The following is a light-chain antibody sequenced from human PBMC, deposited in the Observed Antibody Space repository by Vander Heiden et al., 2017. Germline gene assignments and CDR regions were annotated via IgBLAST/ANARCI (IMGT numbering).Light chain of an antibody. CDR3: QQYGSSPLT. V-gene: IGKV3D-20*01. CDR2: DAS. CDR1: HRGSSSY. Sequence: VVLTHSPATRPSSPGESATPSCGPSHRGSSSYLAWYQQKPGLAPRLLIYDASSWATGIPDRFSGSGSGTDFTLTISRLEPEDFAAYYCQQYGSSPLTFGGGTKVEIK. J-gene: IGKJ4*01.